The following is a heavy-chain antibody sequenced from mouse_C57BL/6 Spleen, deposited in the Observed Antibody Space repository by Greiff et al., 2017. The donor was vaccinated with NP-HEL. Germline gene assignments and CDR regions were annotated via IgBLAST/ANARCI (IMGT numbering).Heavy chain of an antibody. CDR1: GYTFTSYT. D-gene: IGHD2-4*01. Sequence: VQLQQSGAELARPGASVKMSCKASGYTFTSYTMPWVKQRPGQGLEWIGYINPSSGYTKYNQKFKDKATLTADKSSSTAYMQLSSLTSEDSAVYYCARLGDYAYFDYWGQGTTLTVSS. V-gene: IGHV1-4*01. CDR2: INPSSGYT. J-gene: IGHJ2*01. CDR3: ARLGDYAYFDY.